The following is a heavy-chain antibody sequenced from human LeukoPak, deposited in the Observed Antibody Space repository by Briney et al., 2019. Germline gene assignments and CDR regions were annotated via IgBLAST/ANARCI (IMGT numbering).Heavy chain of an antibody. CDR3: ASDFDSPLAFDI. J-gene: IGHJ3*02. CDR1: GGSISSDNYY. V-gene: IGHV4-61*02. D-gene: IGHD3-9*01. Sequence: SQTLSLTCTVSGGSISSDNYYWSWIRQPAGKGLEWIGRIYASGSTNYNPSLKSRITISVDTSKSQFSLKLSSVTAADTAMYYCASDFDSPLAFDIWGQGTMVTVSS. CDR2: IYASGST.